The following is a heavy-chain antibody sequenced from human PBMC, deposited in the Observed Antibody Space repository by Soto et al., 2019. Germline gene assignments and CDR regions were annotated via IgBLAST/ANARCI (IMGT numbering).Heavy chain of an antibody. Sequence: QVQLVESGGGVVQPGRSLRLSCAASGFTFSSYAMHWVRQAPGKGLEWVAVISYDGSNKYYADSVKGRFTISRDHSKNTLYLQMNSLRAEDTAVYYCARESRGNWFAPWGQGALVPVSS. J-gene: IGHJ5*02. CDR2: ISYDGSNK. CDR3: ARESRGNWFAP. V-gene: IGHV3-30-3*01. CDR1: GFTFSSYA.